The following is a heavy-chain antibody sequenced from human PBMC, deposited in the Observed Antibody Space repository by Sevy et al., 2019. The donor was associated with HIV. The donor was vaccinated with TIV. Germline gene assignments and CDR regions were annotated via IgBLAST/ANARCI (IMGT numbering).Heavy chain of an antibody. J-gene: IGHJ6*03. CDR1: GYTFTSYA. D-gene: IGHD5-18*01. Sequence: ASVKVSCKASGYTFTSYAISWVRQAPGQGLEWMGWITVYNGNTNYPQKLQGRVTMTTDTSTSTAYMELRSLRSDDTAVYYCARDRGYTYGSYYYYYMDVWGKGTTVTVSS. V-gene: IGHV1-18*01. CDR3: ARDRGYTYGSYYYYYMDV. CDR2: ITVYNGNT.